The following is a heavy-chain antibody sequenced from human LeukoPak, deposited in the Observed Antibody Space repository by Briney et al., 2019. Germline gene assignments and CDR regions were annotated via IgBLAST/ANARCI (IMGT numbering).Heavy chain of an antibody. CDR1: GYTLTELS. CDR2: FDPEDGET. CDR3: ATKVERWLVRRWFDP. D-gene: IGHD6-19*01. J-gene: IGHJ5*02. V-gene: IGHV1-24*01. Sequence: ASVKVSCKVSGYTLTELSMYWVRQAPGKELEWMGGFDPEDGETIYAQKFQGRVTMTEDTSTDTAYMELSSLRSEDTAVYYCATKVERWLVRRWFDPWGQGTLVTVSS.